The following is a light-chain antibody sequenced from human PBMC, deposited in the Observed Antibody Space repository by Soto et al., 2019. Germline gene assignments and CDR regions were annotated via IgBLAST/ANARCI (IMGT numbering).Light chain of an antibody. CDR1: QSISSW. Sequence: DIQLTQSPSTLSASVGDRVTISCRASQSISSWLAWYQQKPGKAPKLLIYDASSLESGVPSRFSGSGSGTEFTLTISSLQPDDSATYYCQHYKTYSRTFGQGTKVDIK. V-gene: IGKV1-5*01. CDR2: DAS. CDR3: QHYKTYSRT. J-gene: IGKJ1*01.